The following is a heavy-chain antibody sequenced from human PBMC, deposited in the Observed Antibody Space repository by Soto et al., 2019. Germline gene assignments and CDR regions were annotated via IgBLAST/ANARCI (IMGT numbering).Heavy chain of an antibody. D-gene: IGHD3-10*01. CDR1: GYTFTGYY. V-gene: IGHV1-2*02. CDR2: INPNSGGT. CDR3: ARVSSMVRGGNNAFDI. J-gene: IGHJ3*02. Sequence: ASVKVSCKASGYTFTGYYMHWVRQAPGQGLEWMGWINPNSGGTNYAQKFQGRVTMTRDTSISTVYMELSRLRSDDTAVYYCARVSSMVRGGNNAFDIWGQGTMVTVSS.